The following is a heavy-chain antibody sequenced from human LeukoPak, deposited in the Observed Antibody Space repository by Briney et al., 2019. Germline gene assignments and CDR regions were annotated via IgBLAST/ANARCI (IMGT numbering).Heavy chain of an antibody. V-gene: IGHV3-21*01. CDR2: MSSRSSDI. Sequence: GGSLRLSCAASGFTFSNYSMNWVRQAPGKGLEWVSSMSSRSSDIYYADSVKGRFTISRDNAKNSLYLQMNSLRAEDTAVYYCAKDSAYSSGWGAFDIWGQGTMVTVSS. CDR1: GFTFSNYS. D-gene: IGHD6-19*01. J-gene: IGHJ3*02. CDR3: AKDSAYSSGWGAFDI.